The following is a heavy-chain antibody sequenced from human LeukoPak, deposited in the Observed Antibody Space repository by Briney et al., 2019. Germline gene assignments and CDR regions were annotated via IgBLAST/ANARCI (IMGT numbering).Heavy chain of an antibody. CDR2: ISSSSSFI. V-gene: IGHV3-21*01. CDR3: ARDPPLGSCSTISCPHLDY. CDR1: GFTFSRYS. Sequence: PGGSLRLSCAASGFTFSRYSMNWVRQAPGKGLEWVSSISSSSSFIYYADSVKGRFTISRDNAKNSLYLQMNSLRAEDTAVYYCARDPPLGSCSTISCPHLDYWGQGNLVTVSS. D-gene: IGHD2-2*01. J-gene: IGHJ4*02.